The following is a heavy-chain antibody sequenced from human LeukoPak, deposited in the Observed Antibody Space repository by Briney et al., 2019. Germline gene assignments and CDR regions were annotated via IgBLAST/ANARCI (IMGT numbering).Heavy chain of an antibody. D-gene: IGHD6-13*01. CDR1: GGTFSSYA. CDR3: ARDVGEYSSSWSNYFDY. V-gene: IGHV1-46*01. Sequence: ASVEVSCKASGGTFSSYAISWVRQAPGQGLEWMGIINPSGGSTSYAQKFQGRVTMTRDMSTSTVYMELSSLRSEDTAVYYCARDVGEYSSSWSNYFDYWGQGTLVTVSS. CDR2: INPSGGST. J-gene: IGHJ4*02.